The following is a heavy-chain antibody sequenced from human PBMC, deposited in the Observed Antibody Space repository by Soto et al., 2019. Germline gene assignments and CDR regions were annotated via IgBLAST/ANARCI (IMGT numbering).Heavy chain of an antibody. J-gene: IGHJ6*02. CDR3: ARVCTSCYTGFGYYYYGMDV. Sequence: SVKVSCKASGGTFSSYAISWVRQAPGQGLEWMGGIIPIFGTANYAQKFQGRVTITADESTSTAYMELSSLRSEDTAVYYCARVCTSCYTGFGYYYYGMDVWGQGTTVTVSS. CDR2: IIPIFGTA. D-gene: IGHD2-2*02. CDR1: GGTFSSYA. V-gene: IGHV1-69*13.